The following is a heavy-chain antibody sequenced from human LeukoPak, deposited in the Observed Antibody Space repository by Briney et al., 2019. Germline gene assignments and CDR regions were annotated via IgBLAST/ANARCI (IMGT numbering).Heavy chain of an antibody. D-gene: IGHD3-22*01. J-gene: IGHJ6*03. CDR3: ARGRHDITMIVVVMTSVSYYLDV. V-gene: IGHV4-34*01. Sequence: SETLSLTCAVYGGSFSGYHWTRIRQSPGKGLEWIGDINPSGSTYYNPSLKSRLTISVDTPKNQFSLKLRSVTAADTAVYYCARGRHDITMIVVVMTSVSYYLDVWGKGTTVTVS. CDR1: GGSFSGYH. CDR2: INPSGST.